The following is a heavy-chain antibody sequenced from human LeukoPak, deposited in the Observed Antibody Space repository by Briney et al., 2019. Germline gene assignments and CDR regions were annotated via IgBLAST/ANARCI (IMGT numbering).Heavy chain of an antibody. CDR2: ISSSGSTI. J-gene: IGHJ4*02. D-gene: IGHD3-22*01. V-gene: IGHV3-11*04. Sequence: GGSLRLSCAASVFTFSDYYMSWIRQAPGKGLEWVSYISSSGSTIYYADSVKGRFTISRDNAKNSLYLQMNSLRAEDTALYYCARSDYYDSSGYYGNFDYWGQGTLVTVSS. CDR1: VFTFSDYY. CDR3: ARSDYYDSSGYYGNFDY.